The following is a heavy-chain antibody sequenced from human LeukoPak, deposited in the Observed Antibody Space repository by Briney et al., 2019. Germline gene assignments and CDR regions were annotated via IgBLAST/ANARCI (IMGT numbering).Heavy chain of an antibody. V-gene: IGHV1-69*01. D-gene: IGHD3-16*02. CDR2: IIPIFGTA. CDR3: ASNYDYVWGSYRTPHRYYFDY. J-gene: IGHJ4*02. CDR1: GGTFSSYA. Sequence: SVKVSCKASGGTFSSYAISWARQAPGQGLEWMGGIIPIFGTANYAQKFQGRVTITADESTSTAYMELSSLRSEDTAVYYCASNYDYVWGSYRTPHRYYFDYWGQGTLVTVSS.